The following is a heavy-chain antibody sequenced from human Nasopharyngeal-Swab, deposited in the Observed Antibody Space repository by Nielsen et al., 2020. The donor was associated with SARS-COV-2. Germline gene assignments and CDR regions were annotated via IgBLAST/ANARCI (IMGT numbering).Heavy chain of an antibody. J-gene: IGHJ6*02. V-gene: IGHV4-59*13. Sequence: SETLSLTCTVSSDSISPYFRNWIRQPPGMGLEWIGYISHSGSTNYTPSLKSRVTISIDTSKKQLSLKLRSVTAADTAVYYCARIDGWGAMDVWGQGTTVTVSS. CDR2: ISHSGST. D-gene: IGHD3-10*01. CDR3: ARIDGWGAMDV. CDR1: SDSISPYF.